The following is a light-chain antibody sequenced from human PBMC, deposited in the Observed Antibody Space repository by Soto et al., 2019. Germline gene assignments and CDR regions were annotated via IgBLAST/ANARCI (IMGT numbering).Light chain of an antibody. J-gene: IGLJ3*02. CDR1: GSDVGAYNY. CDR3: ISYAGSNNGGV. CDR2: EVS. V-gene: IGLV2-8*01. Sequence: QLVLTQPPSASGSPGQSVTISCTGTGSDVGAYNYVSWYQQHPGKAPKLMIYEVSKRPSGVPGRFSGSKSGNTASLTVSGLQAEDEADYYCISYAGSNNGGVFGGGTKLTVL.